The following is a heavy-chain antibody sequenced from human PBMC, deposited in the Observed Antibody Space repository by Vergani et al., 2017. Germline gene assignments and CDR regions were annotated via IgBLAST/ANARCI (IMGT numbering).Heavy chain of an antibody. Sequence: QVQLVQSGAEVKKPGSSVKVSCKASGGTFSSYAISWVRQAPGQGLEWMGGIIPIFGIANYAQKFQGRVTITADKSTSPAYMELCSLRSEDTAVYYCAAPKKSGAKGQGAFDIWGQGTMVTVSS. CDR3: AAPKKSGAKGQGAFDI. J-gene: IGHJ3*02. CDR1: GGTFSSYA. V-gene: IGHV1-69*17. CDR2: IIPIFGIA. D-gene: IGHD7-27*01.